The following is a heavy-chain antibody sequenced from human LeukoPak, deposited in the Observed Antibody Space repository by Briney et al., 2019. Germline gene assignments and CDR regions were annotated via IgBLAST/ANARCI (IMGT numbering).Heavy chain of an antibody. V-gene: IGHV4-39*01. CDR2: IYYSGST. D-gene: IGHD3/OR15-3a*01. J-gene: IGHJ6*02. CDR1: GGSISSSSYY. CDR3: ARPGLVNSPYYYYGMDV. Sequence: PSETLSLTCTVSGGSISSSSYYWGWVRQPPGKGLEWIGSIYYSGSTYYNPSLKSRVTISVDTSKNQFSLKLSSVTAADTAVYYCARPGLVNSPYYYYGMDVWGQGTTVTVSS.